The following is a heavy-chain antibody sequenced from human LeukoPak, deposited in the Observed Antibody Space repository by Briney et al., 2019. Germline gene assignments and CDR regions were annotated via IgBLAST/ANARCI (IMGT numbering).Heavy chain of an antibody. Sequence: PGGSLRLSCAASGFTFSSYAMSWVRRAPGKGLEWVSAISGSGGSTYYADSVKGRFTISRDNSKNTLYLQMNSLRAEDTAVYYCAKDNGYSSTREDYWGQGTLVTVSS. D-gene: IGHD6-13*01. J-gene: IGHJ4*02. CDR1: GFTFSSYA. CDR3: AKDNGYSSTREDY. CDR2: ISGSGGST. V-gene: IGHV3-23*01.